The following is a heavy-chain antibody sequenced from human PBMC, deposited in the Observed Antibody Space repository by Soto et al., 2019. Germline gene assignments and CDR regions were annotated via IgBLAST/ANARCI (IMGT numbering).Heavy chain of an antibody. CDR2: ISGSGGST. D-gene: IGHD3-10*01. J-gene: IGHJ5*02. V-gene: IGHV3-23*01. Sequence: EVQLLESGGGLVQPGGSLRLSCAASGFTFSSYAMRWVRQAPGKGLEWVSAISGSGGSTYYADSVKGRFTISRDNSKNTLYLQMNSLRAEDTAVYYCAKGYGSGSYFQFDPWAREPWSPSPQ. CDR3: AKGYGSGSYFQFDP. CDR1: GFTFSSYA.